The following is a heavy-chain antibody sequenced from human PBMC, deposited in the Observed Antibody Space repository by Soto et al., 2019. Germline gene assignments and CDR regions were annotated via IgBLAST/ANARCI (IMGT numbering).Heavy chain of an antibody. CDR1: GYSISTGFN. CDR2: IYHSGCT. J-gene: IGHJ4*02. CDR3: ARDWGTGYNQLDS. D-gene: IGHD5-12*01. Sequence: SETLSLTCAVSGYSISTGFNWAWLRQPPGKGLEWIGSIYHSGCTYYTLSLKSRVTISSDASKNQISLKLSCVTAADTAIYFCARDWGTGYNQLDSWGQRTLVTVPS. V-gene: IGHV4-38-2*02.